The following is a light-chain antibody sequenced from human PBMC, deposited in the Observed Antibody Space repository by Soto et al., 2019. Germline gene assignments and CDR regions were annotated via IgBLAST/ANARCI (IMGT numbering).Light chain of an antibody. CDR1: SSDVGSYDF. CDR3: SSYSSSTVRYV. Sequence: QSALTQPASVSGSPGQSITMSCTGTSSDVGSYDFVSWYQQHPGKAPKLLINEVSNRPSGVSARFSGSKSDNTASLTISGLQAADEADYFCSSYSSSTVRYVFGSGTKLTVL. J-gene: IGLJ1*01. CDR2: EVS. V-gene: IGLV2-14*01.